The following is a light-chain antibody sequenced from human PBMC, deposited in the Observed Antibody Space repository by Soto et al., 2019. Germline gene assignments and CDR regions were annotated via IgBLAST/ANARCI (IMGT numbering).Light chain of an antibody. CDR2: AAS. CDR3: QQYGRSPAT. J-gene: IGKJ2*01. CDR1: QSVSSGY. Sequence: EIVLTQSPGTVSLSPGGSATLSCRASQSVSSGYLARYQQKPGQAPRLLIYAASNRATGIPDRFSGSGSETDFTLTISRLEPEDFAVYYCQQYGRSPATFGPGTRLEIK. V-gene: IGKV3-20*01.